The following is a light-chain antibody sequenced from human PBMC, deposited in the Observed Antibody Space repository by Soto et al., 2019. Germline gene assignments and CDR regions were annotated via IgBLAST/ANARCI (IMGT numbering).Light chain of an antibody. CDR3: SSPASIITVL. J-gene: IGLJ3*02. CDR2: EVT. V-gene: IGLV2-8*01. CDR1: SSDVGGYNY. Sequence: QSAMTQPPSASGSPRQSVTISCTGTSSDVGGYNYVSWYQQHPGNAPKLIIYEVTKRPSGFPDRFASFNSGNTDSLTVSGLLAEHGAEYYCSSPASIITVLFGGGTHHTVL.